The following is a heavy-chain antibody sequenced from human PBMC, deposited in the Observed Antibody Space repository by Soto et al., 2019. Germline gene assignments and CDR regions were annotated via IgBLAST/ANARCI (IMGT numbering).Heavy chain of an antibody. CDR1: GGSISSSNW. J-gene: IGHJ4*02. D-gene: IGHD1-26*01. Sequence: QVQLQESGPGLVKPSGTLSLTCAVSGGSISSSNWWSWVRQPPGKGLQWIGEIYHSGSTNYLPSLKXRXTXPXXQPGNQFPRKLSSVPAAAPAVYYCARRWGAGRVDYWGQGTLVTVSS. CDR3: ARRWGAGRVDY. CDR2: IYHSGST. V-gene: IGHV4-4*02.